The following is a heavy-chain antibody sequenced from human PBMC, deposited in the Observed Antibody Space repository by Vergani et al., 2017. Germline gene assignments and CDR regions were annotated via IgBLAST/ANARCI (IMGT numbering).Heavy chain of an antibody. CDR3: ARELRFLEWLSHYYGMDV. CDR2: IYYSGST. J-gene: IGHJ6*02. Sequence: QLQLQESGPGLVKPSETLSLTCTVSGGSISSSSYYWGWIRQPPGKGLEWIGSIYYSGSTYYNPSLKSRVTISVDTSKNQFSLKLSSVTAADTAVYYCARELRFLEWLSHYYGMDVWGQGTTVTVSS. D-gene: IGHD3-3*01. CDR1: GGSISSSSYY. V-gene: IGHV4-39*01.